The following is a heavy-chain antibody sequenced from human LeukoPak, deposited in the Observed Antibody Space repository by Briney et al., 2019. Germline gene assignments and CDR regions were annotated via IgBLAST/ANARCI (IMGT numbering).Heavy chain of an antibody. D-gene: IGHD3-10*01. V-gene: IGHV3-23*01. J-gene: IGHJ4*02. CDR1: GFTFSDYA. Sequence: GGSLRLSCQASGFTFSDYAMSWVRQAPGKGLEWVSSINPDGGSFFADSVKGRFTISRDDSRSVVYLQMNTLSAEDMAVYYCARSGVATCHYWGQGILVAVSS. CDR3: ARSGVATCHY. CDR2: INPDGGS.